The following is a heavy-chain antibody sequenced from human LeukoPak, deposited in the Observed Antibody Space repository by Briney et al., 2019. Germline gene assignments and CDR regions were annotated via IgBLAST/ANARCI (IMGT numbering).Heavy chain of an antibody. CDR2: IYYSGIT. CDR1: GGSVSNNNFY. V-gene: IGHV4-39*01. J-gene: IGHJ3*02. D-gene: IGHD3-3*01. Sequence: PSETLSLTCTVSGGSVSNNNFYWGWIRQSPGKGLEWIGIIYYSGITYYNPSLKSRVIMAVDTSKDQFSLQLNSVPAADTAVYYCARLWSSFDGFDIWGQGTMVTVSS. CDR3: ARLWSSFDGFDI.